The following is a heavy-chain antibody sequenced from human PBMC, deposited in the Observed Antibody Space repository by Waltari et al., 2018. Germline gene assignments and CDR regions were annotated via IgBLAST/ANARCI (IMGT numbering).Heavy chain of an antibody. CDR3: ARGRPGRYYDFWSGYPNYYYYMDV. J-gene: IGHJ6*03. CDR1: GGSFSGYY. Sequence: QVQLQQWGAGLLTPSETLSLTCAVYGGSFSGYYWSWLSQPPGKGLEWYGEINHSGSTNYNPSLKSRVTISVDTSKNQFSLKLSSVTAADTAVYYCARGRPGRYYDFWSGYPNYYYYMDVWGKGTTVTVSS. V-gene: IGHV4-34*01. D-gene: IGHD3-3*01. CDR2: INHSGST.